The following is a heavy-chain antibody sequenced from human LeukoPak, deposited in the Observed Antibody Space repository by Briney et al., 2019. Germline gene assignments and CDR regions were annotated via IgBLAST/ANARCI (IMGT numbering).Heavy chain of an antibody. Sequence: PSETLSLTCTVSGGSISGSSYYWGWIRQPPGKGLEWIGSIYYSGSTYYNPSLKSRVTISVDTSKNQFSLKLSSVTAADTAVYYCASTEQQLSYWGQGTLVTVSS. J-gene: IGHJ4*02. CDR2: IYYSGST. D-gene: IGHD6-13*01. CDR1: GGSISGSSYY. V-gene: IGHV4-39*01. CDR3: ASTEQQLSY.